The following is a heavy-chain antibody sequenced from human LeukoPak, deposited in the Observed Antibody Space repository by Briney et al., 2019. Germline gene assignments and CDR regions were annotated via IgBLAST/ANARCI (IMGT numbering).Heavy chain of an antibody. Sequence: RSSETLSLTCTVSGGSFTSSTYYWGWIRQPPGKELECIGSMYYSGSTYYNQSLKSRLIISVDTSTNQFSLKLTSVTAADTAMYYCARQYYDSSGYYPWYFHYWGQGTLVTVSS. V-gene: IGHV4-39*01. CDR1: GGSFTSSTYY. D-gene: IGHD3-22*01. CDR2: MYYSGST. J-gene: IGHJ4*02. CDR3: ARQYYDSSGYYPWYFHY.